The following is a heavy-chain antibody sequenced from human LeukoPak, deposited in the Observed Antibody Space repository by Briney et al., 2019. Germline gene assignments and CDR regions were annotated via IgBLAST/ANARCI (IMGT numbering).Heavy chain of an antibody. D-gene: IGHD6-13*01. CDR3: ARYSSSWFPFDY. CDR2: INPNSGGS. V-gene: IGHV1-2*02. CDR1: GYTFTGYY. Sequence: GASVKVSCKASGYTFTGYYMHWVRQAPGQGLEWMGWINPNSGGSNYAQKFQGRVTMTRDTSISTAYMELSRLRSDDTAVYYCARYSSSWFPFDYWGQGSLVTVSS. J-gene: IGHJ4*02.